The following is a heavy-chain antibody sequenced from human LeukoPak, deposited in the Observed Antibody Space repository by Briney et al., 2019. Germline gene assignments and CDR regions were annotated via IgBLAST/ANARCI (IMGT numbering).Heavy chain of an antibody. D-gene: IGHD1-26*01. Sequence: ASVKVSCKASGYTFTRNYMHWVRQAPGQGLEWMGIINPRGGSTTYAQKFQGRLTMTRDTSTSTVYMELSSLRSEDTAVYYCAGEGADYTFSFDFWGQGTLVTVSS. CDR1: GYTFTRNY. V-gene: IGHV1-46*01. CDR2: INPRGGST. J-gene: IGHJ4*02. CDR3: AGEGADYTFSFDF.